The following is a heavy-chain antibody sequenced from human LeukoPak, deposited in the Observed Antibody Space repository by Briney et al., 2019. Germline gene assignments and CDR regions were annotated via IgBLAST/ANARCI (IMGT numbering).Heavy chain of an antibody. CDR1: GFTFSSYS. V-gene: IGHV3-21*01. J-gene: IGHJ6*03. CDR2: ISSSSSYI. CDR3: ARASPHCSGGSCYPTYYYYMDV. Sequence: GGSLRLSCAASGFTFSSYSMNWVRQAQGKGLELVSSISSSSSYIYYADSVKGRFTISGDNAKNSLYLQMNSLRAEDTAVYYCARASPHCSGGSCYPTYYYYMDVWGKGTTVTVSS. D-gene: IGHD2-15*01.